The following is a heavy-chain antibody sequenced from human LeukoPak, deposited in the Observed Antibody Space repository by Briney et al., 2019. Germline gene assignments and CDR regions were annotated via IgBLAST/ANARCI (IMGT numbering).Heavy chain of an antibody. V-gene: IGHV1-18*01. CDR3: ARGRAYDFWSGYYKPPAQVAFDI. J-gene: IGHJ3*02. D-gene: IGHD3-3*01. CDR2: ISAYNGNT. Sequence: ASVKVSCKASGGTFSSYAISWVRQAPGQGLEWMGWISAYNGNTNYAQKLQGRVTMTTDTSTSTAYMELRSLRSGDTAVYYCARGRAYDFWSGYYKPPAQVAFDIWGQGTMVTVSS. CDR1: GGTFSSYA.